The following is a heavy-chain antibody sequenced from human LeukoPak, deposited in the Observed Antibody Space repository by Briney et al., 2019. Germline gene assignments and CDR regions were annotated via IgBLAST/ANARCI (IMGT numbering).Heavy chain of an antibody. J-gene: IGHJ3*02. CDR1: GFTFSSYA. D-gene: IGHD3-10*01. Sequence: GGSLRLSCAASGFTFSSYAMSWVRQAPGKGLEWVSAISGSGGSTYYADSVKGRFTISRDNAKNSLYLQMNSLRAEDTALYHCARDGFSTGVRGAFDIWGQGTMVTVSS. V-gene: IGHV3-23*01. CDR2: ISGSGGST. CDR3: ARDGFSTGVRGAFDI.